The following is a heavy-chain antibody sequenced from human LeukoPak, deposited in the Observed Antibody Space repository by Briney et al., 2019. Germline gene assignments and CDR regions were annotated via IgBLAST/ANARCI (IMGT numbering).Heavy chain of an antibody. Sequence: GGSLRLSCTASGFTFRSYWMSWVRQAPGMGLEWVANIKHDGSEKHYVDSVKGRFTISRDNAKNSLYLQINSLRAEDTAVYYCARDEEGSSWYERGQGALVTVSS. D-gene: IGHD6-13*01. J-gene: IGHJ4*02. CDR2: IKHDGSEK. V-gene: IGHV3-7*01. CDR3: ARDEEGSSWYE. CDR1: GFTFRSYW.